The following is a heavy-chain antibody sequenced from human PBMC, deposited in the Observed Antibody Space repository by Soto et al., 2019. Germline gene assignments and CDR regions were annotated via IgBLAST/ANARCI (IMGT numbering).Heavy chain of an antibody. J-gene: IGHJ5*02. Sequence: GGSLRLSCAASGFTFSGSAMHWVRQASGKGLEWVGRIRSKANSYATAYAASVKGRFTISRDGSKNTAYLQMNSLKTEDTAVYYCTRHASAYCGGDCYSDWFDPWGQGTLVTVSS. CDR3: TRHASAYCGGDCYSDWFDP. D-gene: IGHD2-21*02. CDR2: IRSKANSYAT. CDR1: GFTFSGSA. V-gene: IGHV3-73*01.